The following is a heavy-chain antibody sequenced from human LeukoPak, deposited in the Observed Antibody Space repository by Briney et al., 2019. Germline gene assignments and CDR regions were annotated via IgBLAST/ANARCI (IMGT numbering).Heavy chain of an antibody. CDR3: ARGSQQPYY. CDR2: ISSSGDTI. CDR1: GFTFSDHY. D-gene: IGHD6-13*01. V-gene: IGHV3-11*01. J-gene: IGHJ4*02. Sequence: GGSLRLSCAGSGFTFSDHYMSWIRQAPGKGLEWVSYISSSGDTIYYADSVKGRFTISRDNAKNSLYLQMNSLRAEDTAVYHCARGSQQPYYWGQGTLVTVSS.